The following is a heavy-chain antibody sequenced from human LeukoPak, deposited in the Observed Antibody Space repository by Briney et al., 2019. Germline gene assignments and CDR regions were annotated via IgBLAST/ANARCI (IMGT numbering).Heavy chain of an antibody. CDR3: AGERGEEYSSGWYKRNYFDN. D-gene: IGHD6-19*01. CDR1: GGSISSYY. V-gene: IGHV4-59*12. CDR2: GDYSGGT. J-gene: IGHJ4*02. Sequence: SETLSLTCTVSGGSISSYYWSWIRQPPGKGLEWIASGDYSGGTYYNPSLESRDAISADMSKNQFSLKLTSVTGADTAVYYCAGERGEEYSSGWYKRNYFDNWGQGIRVTVSS.